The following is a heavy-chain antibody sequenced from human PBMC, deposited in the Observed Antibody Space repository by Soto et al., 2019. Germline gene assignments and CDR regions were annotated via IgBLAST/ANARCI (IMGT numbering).Heavy chain of an antibody. CDR3: AHIVVAGLGYYFDY. V-gene: IGHV2-5*02. CDR1: GFSLSSTRMA. D-gene: IGHD6-19*01. J-gene: IGHJ4*02. CDR2: IYWDDDK. Sequence: QITLKESGPTLVKPTQTLTLTCTFSGFSLSSTRMAVGWIRQPPGKALEWLALIYWDDDKRYSPFLKSRLTITKDTAKNQVVLTTSNMDPVDTDRYYCAHIVVAGLGYYFDYWGQGTLVTVSS.